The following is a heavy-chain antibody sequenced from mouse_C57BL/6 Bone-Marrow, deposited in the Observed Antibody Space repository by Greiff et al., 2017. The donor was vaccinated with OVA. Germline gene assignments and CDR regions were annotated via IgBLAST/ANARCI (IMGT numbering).Heavy chain of an antibody. CDR1: GYTFTSYD. CDR2: IYPRDGST. D-gene: IGHD1-1*01. J-gene: IGHJ1*03. CDR3: ANYYGSSGLYWYFDV. Sequence: VQLQQSGPELVKPGASVKLSCKASGYTFTSYDINWVKQRPGQGLEWIGWIYPRDGSTKYNEKFKGKATLTVDTSSSTAYMELHSLTSEDSAVYFCANYYGSSGLYWYFDVWGTGTTVTVSS. V-gene: IGHV1-85*01.